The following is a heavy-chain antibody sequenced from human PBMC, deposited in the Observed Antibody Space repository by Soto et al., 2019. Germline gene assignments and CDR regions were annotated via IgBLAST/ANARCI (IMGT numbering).Heavy chain of an antibody. Sequence: GSLRPSGPLTGSTFSSYAMSWVLPAPLNLLEWGGQMDGKIDPDRTYFASHVKGRLTLSRDDSKKTVYLQMNGLEIEDTAMYYCLTRFTAVATVRFDYWGQGTLVPVSS. J-gene: IGHJ4*02. V-gene: IGHV3-15*04. CDR2: MDGKIDPDRT. D-gene: IGHD2-21*02. CDR1: GSTFSSYA. CDR3: LTRFTAVATVRFDY.